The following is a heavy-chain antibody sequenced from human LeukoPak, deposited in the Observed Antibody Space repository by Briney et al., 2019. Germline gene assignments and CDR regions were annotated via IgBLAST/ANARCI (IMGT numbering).Heavy chain of an antibody. Sequence: PGGSLRLSCAASGFTFSRYWMHWVRQAPGKGLVWVSRINEDGSSTNYADSVKGRFTISRDNVKNTLYLQLNGLRAEDTAVYYCARGGLEPVDYWGQGTLATVSS. J-gene: IGHJ4*02. D-gene: IGHD1-14*01. CDR3: ARGGLEPVDY. CDR1: GFTFSRYW. CDR2: INEDGSST. V-gene: IGHV3-74*01.